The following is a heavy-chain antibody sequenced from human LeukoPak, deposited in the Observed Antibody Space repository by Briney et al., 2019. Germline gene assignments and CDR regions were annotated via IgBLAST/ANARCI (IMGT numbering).Heavy chain of an antibody. CDR1: GFTVNTYT. CDR3: ARERYSVYDFDGFDI. Sequence: GGSLTLSCAASGFTVNTYTLHWVRQAPGKGLEYVSGISRNGGRTYYANSVKGRFTISRDNSKNTLYLQMGSLRAEDMAVYYCARERYSVYDFDGFDIWGQGTMVTVSS. CDR2: ISRNGGRT. D-gene: IGHD5/OR15-5a*01. V-gene: IGHV3-64*01. J-gene: IGHJ3*02.